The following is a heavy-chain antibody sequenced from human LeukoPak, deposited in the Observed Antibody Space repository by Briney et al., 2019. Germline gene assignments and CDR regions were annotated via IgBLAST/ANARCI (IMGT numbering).Heavy chain of an antibody. CDR3: ARVANYYGSGSYYTADY. CDR1: GFTFSSYS. CDR2: ISSSSSYI. D-gene: IGHD3-10*01. V-gene: IGHV3-21*01. Sequence: GGSLRLSCAASGFTFSSYSMNWVRQAPGKGPEWVSSISSSSSYIYYADSVKGRFTISRDNAKNSLYLQMNSLRAEDTAVYYCARVANYYGSGSYYTADYWGQGTLVTVSS. J-gene: IGHJ4*02.